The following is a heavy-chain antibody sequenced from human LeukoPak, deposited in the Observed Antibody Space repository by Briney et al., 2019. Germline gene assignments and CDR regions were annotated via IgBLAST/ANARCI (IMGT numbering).Heavy chain of an antibody. CDR2: ISSRSSTI. CDR3: ASHPNEEGYSSGWYYFDY. Sequence: PGGSLRLSCAASGFTFSSYSMNWVRQAPGKGLEWVSYISSRSSTIYYADSVKGRFTISRDNAKNSLYLQMNSLRAEDTAVYYCASHPNEEGYSSGWYYFDYWGQGTLVTVSS. CDR1: GFTFSSYS. J-gene: IGHJ4*02. D-gene: IGHD6-19*01. V-gene: IGHV3-48*01.